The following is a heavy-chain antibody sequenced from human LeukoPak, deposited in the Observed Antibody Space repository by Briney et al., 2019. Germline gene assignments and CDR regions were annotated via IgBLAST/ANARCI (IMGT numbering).Heavy chain of an antibody. V-gene: IGHV3-11*04. J-gene: IGHJ4*02. CDR1: GFTFRDYY. D-gene: IGHD6-19*01. Sequence: TGGSLRLSCAASGFTFRDYYMSWIRQAPGKGLEWVSYISSSGSTIYYADSVKGRFTTSRDNAKNSLYLQMNSLRAEDTAVYYCARDLTSSSTPYYSDHWGQGTLVTVSS. CDR2: ISSSGSTI. CDR3: ARDLTSSSTPYYSDH.